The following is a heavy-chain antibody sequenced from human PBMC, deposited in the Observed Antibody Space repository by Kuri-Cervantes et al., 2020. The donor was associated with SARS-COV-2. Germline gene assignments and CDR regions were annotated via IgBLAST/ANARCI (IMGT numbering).Heavy chain of an antibody. D-gene: IGHD6-6*01. CDR2: IYYSGST. CDR3: ARIFYGIAARLVAFDI. V-gene: IGHV4-59*12. Sequence: GSLRLSCTVSGGSISSYYWSWIRQPPGKGLEWIGYIYYSGSTNYNPSLKSRVTISVDTSKNQFSLKLSSVTAADTAVYYCARIFYGIAARLVAFDIWGQGTMVTVSS. CDR1: GGSISSYY. J-gene: IGHJ3*02.